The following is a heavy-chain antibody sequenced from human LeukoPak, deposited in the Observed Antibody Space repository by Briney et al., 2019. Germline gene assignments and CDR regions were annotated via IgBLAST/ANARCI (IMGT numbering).Heavy chain of an antibody. Sequence: PGRSLRLSCAASGFTFSSYGMHWVRQAPGKGLEWVAVISYDGSNKYYADSVKGRFTISRDNSKNTLYLQMNSLRAEDTAVYYCARDWIRDIVVVPAARPPGSRYWGQGTLVTVSS. D-gene: IGHD2-2*01. CDR3: ARDWIRDIVVVPAARPPGSRY. CDR1: GFTFSSYG. CDR2: ISYDGSNK. J-gene: IGHJ4*02. V-gene: IGHV3-30*03.